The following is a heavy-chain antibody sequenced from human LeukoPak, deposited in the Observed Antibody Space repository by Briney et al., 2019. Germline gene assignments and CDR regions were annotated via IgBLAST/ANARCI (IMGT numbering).Heavy chain of an antibody. CDR1: GGSLISYY. J-gene: IGHJ4*02. CDR3: ASWYYDFWSGYFDY. Sequence: SETLSLTCAVSGGSLISYYWSWIRQPAGKGLEWIGRIYTSGSTNYNPSLKSRVTISVDTSKNQFSLKLSSVTAADTAVYYCASWYYDFWSGYFDYWGQGTLVTVSS. D-gene: IGHD3-3*01. V-gene: IGHV4-4*07. CDR2: IYTSGST.